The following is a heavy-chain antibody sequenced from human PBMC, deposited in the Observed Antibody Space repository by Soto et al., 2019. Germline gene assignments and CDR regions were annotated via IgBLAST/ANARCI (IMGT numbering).Heavy chain of an antibody. Sequence: SETLSLTCTVSGYSFGTYYWSWIRQPPGKGLEWIGYIYYSGSTNYNPSLKSRVTIDVDTSSNQFSLRLTSVTAADTAVYFCARSGGYSGYDHFFDPWGHGTLVTVSS. J-gene: IGHJ5*02. CDR2: IYYSGST. D-gene: IGHD5-12*01. V-gene: IGHV4-59*08. CDR1: GYSFGTYY. CDR3: ARSGGYSGYDHFFDP.